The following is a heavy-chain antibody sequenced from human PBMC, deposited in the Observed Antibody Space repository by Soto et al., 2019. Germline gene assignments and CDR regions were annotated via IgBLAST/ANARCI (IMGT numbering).Heavy chain of an antibody. D-gene: IGHD5-12*01. CDR2: IIPIFGTA. Sequence: QVQLVQSGAEVKKPGSSVKVSCKASGGTFSSYAISWVRQVPGQGLEWMGGIIPIFGTANYAQKFQGRVTITADESTSTAYMELSSLRSEDTAVYYCARTVDIVATIAYYYYGMDVWGQGTTVTVSS. V-gene: IGHV1-69*01. CDR1: GGTFSSYA. CDR3: ARTVDIVATIAYYYYGMDV. J-gene: IGHJ6*02.